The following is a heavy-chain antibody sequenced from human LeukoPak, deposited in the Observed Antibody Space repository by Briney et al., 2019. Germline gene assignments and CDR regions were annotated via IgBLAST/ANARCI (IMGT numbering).Heavy chain of an antibody. CDR1: GFTFSYSS. J-gene: IGHJ4*02. D-gene: IGHD3-9*01. CDR2: ISSSSYTI. CDR3: ARGQYDILTGLPLPDY. V-gene: IGHV3-48*01. Sequence: GGSLRLSCAASGFTFSYSSMNWVRQAPGKGLEWVSYISSSSYTIYYANSVKGRFTISRDNAKNSLYLQMNSLRPEDTAVYYCARGQYDILTGLPLPDYWGQGTLVTVSS.